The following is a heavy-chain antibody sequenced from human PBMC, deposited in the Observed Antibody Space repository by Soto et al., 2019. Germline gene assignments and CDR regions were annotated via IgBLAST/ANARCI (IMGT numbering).Heavy chain of an antibody. CDR1: GYIFATYW. CDR3: ARHGFYGDYASNYFDP. J-gene: IGHJ5*02. Sequence: GESLKISCEGFGYIFATYWIAWVRQMPGKGLEYMGIIYPGDSDSRYSPSFQGQVTFSADKSISTAYMQWSSLKASDTAMYYCARHGFYGDYASNYFDPWGQGTLVTVSS. D-gene: IGHD4-17*01. CDR2: IYPGDSDS. V-gene: IGHV5-51*01.